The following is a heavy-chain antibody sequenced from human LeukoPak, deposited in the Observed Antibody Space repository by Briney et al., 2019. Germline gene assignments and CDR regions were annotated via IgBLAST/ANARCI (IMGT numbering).Heavy chain of an antibody. CDR1: GFTFSSYS. Sequence: PGGSLRLSCAASGFTFSSYSMNWVRQAPGKGLEWVSYISSSSSTIYYADSVKGRFTIPRDNSKNTLYLQMNSLRAEDTAVYYCAKDSVYGSGRRFVYYYMDVWGKGTTVTVSS. CDR3: AKDSVYGSGRRFVYYYMDV. CDR2: ISSSSSTI. J-gene: IGHJ6*03. V-gene: IGHV3-48*01. D-gene: IGHD3-10*01.